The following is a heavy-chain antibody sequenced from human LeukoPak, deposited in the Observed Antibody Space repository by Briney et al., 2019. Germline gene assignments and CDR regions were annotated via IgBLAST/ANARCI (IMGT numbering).Heavy chain of an antibody. D-gene: IGHD6-25*01. CDR1: GFTFSSYW. Sequence: GGSLRLSCAASGFTFSSYWMHWVRQAPGRGLVWVSRINSDASSINYADSVKGRFTISRDNSKNTLYLQMNSLRVEDTAVYYCASEGTASLDYWGQGTLVTVSS. CDR2: INSDASSI. J-gene: IGHJ4*02. CDR3: ASEGTASLDY. V-gene: IGHV3-74*01.